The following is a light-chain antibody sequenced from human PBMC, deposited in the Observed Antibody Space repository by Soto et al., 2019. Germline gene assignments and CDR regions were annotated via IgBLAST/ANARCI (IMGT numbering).Light chain of an antibody. CDR2: GAS. CDR3: QQYNNGPGWT. CDR1: QSISNR. Sequence: EIVMTQSPATLSVSPGERATLSCRASQSISNRLAWYQQKPGQAPRLLIYGASTRATGIPARFSGSGSGTEFTLTISSLQSEDFAVYYCQQYNNGPGWTFGQGTKVEIK. V-gene: IGKV3-15*01. J-gene: IGKJ1*01.